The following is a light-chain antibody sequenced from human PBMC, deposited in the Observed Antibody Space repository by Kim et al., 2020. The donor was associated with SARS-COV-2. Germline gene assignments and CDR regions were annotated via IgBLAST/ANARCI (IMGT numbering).Light chain of an antibody. Sequence: APGEGAAVSCGAGQSLGTSCIAWYQERPGQAPRLRMWGAGRGARGSADRVRGSGWGTDFAVTIRRLEPEDFAVYYCQQYRDSPRTFGQGTKVDIK. CDR3: QQYRDSPRT. J-gene: IGKJ1*01. CDR1: QSLGTSC. CDR2: GAG. V-gene: IGKV3-20*01.